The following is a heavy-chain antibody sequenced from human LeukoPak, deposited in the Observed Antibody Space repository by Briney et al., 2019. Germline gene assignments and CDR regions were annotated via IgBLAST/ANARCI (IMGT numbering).Heavy chain of an antibody. V-gene: IGHV1-18*01. J-gene: IGHJ6*02. D-gene: IGHD3-10*01. CDR2: ISAYNGNT. Sequence: ASVKVSCKASGYTFTSYGISWVRQAPGQGLEWMGWISAYNGNTNYAQKLQGRVTMTTDTSTSTAYMELRSLRSDDTAVYYCARENSGENYYYYYGMGVWGQGTTVTVSS. CDR3: ARENSGENYYYYYGMGV. CDR1: GYTFTSYG.